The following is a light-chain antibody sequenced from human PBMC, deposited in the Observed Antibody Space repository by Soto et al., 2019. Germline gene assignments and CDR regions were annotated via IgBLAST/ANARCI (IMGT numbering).Light chain of an antibody. CDR1: QSVSSSY. CDR2: GAS. V-gene: IGKV3-20*01. CDR3: HQYGSSRRT. Sequence: IVLTQSPGTLSLSPGERATLSCRASQSVSSSYLAWYQQKPGQAPRLLIYGASSRATGIPDRFSGSGSGTDFTLTISRLEPEDFAVYYCHQYGSSRRTFGQGTKLEIK. J-gene: IGKJ2*01.